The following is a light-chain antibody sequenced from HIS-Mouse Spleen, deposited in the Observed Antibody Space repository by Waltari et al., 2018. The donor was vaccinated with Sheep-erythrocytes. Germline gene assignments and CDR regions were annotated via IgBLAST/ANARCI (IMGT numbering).Light chain of an antibody. J-gene: IGLJ2*01. CDR1: SPNIGPGYA. V-gene: IGLV1-40*01. CDR3: QSYDSSLSAVV. CDR2: GNS. Sequence: QSVLTQPPSVSGAPGQRVTISCTGSSPNIGPGYAVHWYQQLPGTAPKLLIYGNSNRPSGVPDRFSGSKSGTSASLAITGLQAEDEADYYCQSYDSSLSAVVFGGGTKLTVL.